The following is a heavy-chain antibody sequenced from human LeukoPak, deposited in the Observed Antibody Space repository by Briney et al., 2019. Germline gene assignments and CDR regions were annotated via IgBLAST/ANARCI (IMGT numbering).Heavy chain of an antibody. CDR3: ARDPTITMVRGPEDN. D-gene: IGHD3-10*01. J-gene: IGHJ4*02. Sequence: ASVKVSCKASGYTFTGYYMHWLRQAPGQGLEWMGRINPNSGGTNYAQKFQGRVTMTRDTSISTAYMELSRLRSDDTAVYYCARDPTITMVRGPEDNWGQGTLVTVSS. CDR1: GYTFTGYY. CDR2: INPNSGGT. V-gene: IGHV1-2*06.